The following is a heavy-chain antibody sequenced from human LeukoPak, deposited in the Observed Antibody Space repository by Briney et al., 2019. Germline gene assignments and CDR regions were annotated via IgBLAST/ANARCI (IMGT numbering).Heavy chain of an antibody. CDR3: ARDLLVVVVVAATRSWYYYGMDV. Sequence: SQTLSLTCAISGDSVSSNSAAWNWIRQSPSRGLEWLGRTYYRSKWYNDYAVSVKSRITINPDTSKNQFSLQLNSVTPEDTAVYYCARDLLVVVVVAATRSWYYYGMDVWGQGTLVTVSS. CDR2: TYYRSKWYN. D-gene: IGHD2-15*01. J-gene: IGHJ6*02. V-gene: IGHV6-1*01. CDR1: GDSVSSNSAA.